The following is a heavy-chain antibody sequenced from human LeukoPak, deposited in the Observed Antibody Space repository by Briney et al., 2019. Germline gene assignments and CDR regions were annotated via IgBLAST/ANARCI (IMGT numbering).Heavy chain of an antibody. CDR2: IYHSGST. Sequence: SETLSLTCAVSGGSISSGGYSWSWIRQPPGKGLEWIGYIYHSGSTYYNPSLKSRVTISVDRSKNQFSLKLSSVTAADTAVYYCASGRLDYGSGSNDYYYYYGMDVWGQGTTVTVSS. CDR3: ASGRLDYGSGSNDYYYYYGMDV. V-gene: IGHV4-30-2*01. J-gene: IGHJ6*02. CDR1: GGSISSGGYS. D-gene: IGHD3-10*01.